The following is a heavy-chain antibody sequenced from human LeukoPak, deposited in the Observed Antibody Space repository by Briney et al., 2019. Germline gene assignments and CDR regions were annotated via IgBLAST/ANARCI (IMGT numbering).Heavy chain of an antibody. V-gene: IGHV4-30-4*01. CDR1: SGSISSGDYY. Sequence: SQTLSLTCTVSSGSISSGDYYWSWIRQPPGKGLEWIGYIYYSGSTYYNPSLKSRVTISVDTSKTQFSLKLSSVTAADTAVYYCARGMAAAAYGHYFDYWGQGTLVTVSS. CDR2: IYYSGST. CDR3: ARGMAAAAYGHYFDY. J-gene: IGHJ4*02. D-gene: IGHD2-15*01.